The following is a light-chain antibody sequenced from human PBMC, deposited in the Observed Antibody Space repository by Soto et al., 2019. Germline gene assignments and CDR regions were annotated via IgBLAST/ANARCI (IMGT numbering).Light chain of an antibody. V-gene: IGKV3-15*01. CDR3: QRYDNWPLT. CDR1: QSISGN. CDR2: HTS. Sequence: EIVLTQSPGTLSLSPGESATLSCRASQSISGNLAWYQQKPGLSPRLLIYHTSTRATGVPARFSGSGSGTEFSLTINSLQSEDSAVYYCQRYDNWPLTFGGGTKVDIK. J-gene: IGKJ4*01.